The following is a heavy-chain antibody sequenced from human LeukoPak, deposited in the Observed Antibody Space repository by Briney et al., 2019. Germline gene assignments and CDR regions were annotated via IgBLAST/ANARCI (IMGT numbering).Heavy chain of an antibody. CDR2: INSDGSST. D-gene: IGHD1-1*01. Sequence: PGGSLRLSCAASGFTFSTYWMHWVRHAPGKGLVWVSRINSDGSSTSYADSVKGRFAIFRDNAQNTLYLQMNSLRDEDTAVYYCARDRNYSYYYYYMDVWGKGTTVTISS. CDR3: ARDRNYSYYYYYMDV. J-gene: IGHJ6*03. CDR1: GFTFSTYW. V-gene: IGHV3-74*01.